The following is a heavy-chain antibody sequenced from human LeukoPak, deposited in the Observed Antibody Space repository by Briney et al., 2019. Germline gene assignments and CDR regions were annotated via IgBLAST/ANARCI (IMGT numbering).Heavy chain of an antibody. CDR2: ISGSGGST. J-gene: IGHJ4*02. V-gene: IGHV3-23*01. D-gene: IGHD2-15*01. CDR1: GFTFSSYG. CDR3: AKELCSGGSCADY. Sequence: GGSLRLSCAASGFTFSSYGMSWVRQAPGKGPEWVSAISGSGGSTYYADSVKGRFTISRDNSKNTLYLQMNSLRAEDTAVYYCAKELCSGGSCADYWGQGTLVTVSS.